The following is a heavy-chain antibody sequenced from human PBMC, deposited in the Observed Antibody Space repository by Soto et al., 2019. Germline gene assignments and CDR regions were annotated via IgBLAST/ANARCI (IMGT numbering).Heavy chain of an antibody. J-gene: IGHJ4*02. CDR3: AKDTTIFGVVNFDY. V-gene: IGHV3-23*01. CDR1: GFTFSIYA. Sequence: GVSLRLSCAASGFTFSIYAMSWVCQAQGKGLEWVSAISGSGGSTYYADSVKGRFTISRDNSKNTLYLQMNSLRAEDTAVYYCAKDTTIFGVVNFDYWGQGTLVTVSS. CDR2: ISGSGGST. D-gene: IGHD3-3*01.